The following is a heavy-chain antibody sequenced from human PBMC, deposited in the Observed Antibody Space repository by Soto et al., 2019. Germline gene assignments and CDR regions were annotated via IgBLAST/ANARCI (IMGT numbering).Heavy chain of an antibody. J-gene: IGHJ5*02. CDR1: GYTFTSYA. CDR3: ARDHYSGYDLSPVVNWFDP. CDR2: INAGNGNT. V-gene: IGHV1-3*05. D-gene: IGHD5-12*01. Sequence: QVQLVQSGAEEKKPGASVKVSCKASGYTFTSYAMHWVRQAPGQRLEWMGWINAGNGNTKYSQKFQGRVTITRDTSASTAYMELSSLRSEDTAVYYCARDHYSGYDLSPVVNWFDPWGQGTLVTVSS.